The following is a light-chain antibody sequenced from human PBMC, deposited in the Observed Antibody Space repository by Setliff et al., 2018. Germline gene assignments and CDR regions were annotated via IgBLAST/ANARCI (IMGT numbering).Light chain of an antibody. J-gene: IGLJ1*01. CDR1: SSNIGRYT. CDR3: AAWDDSLLGYV. Sequence: QSALTQPPSASGTPGQRVTISCSGSSSNIGRYTVNWYQQLPGTAPKLLIYTNSQRPSGVPDRFSGSKSGTSGSPAISGLQSEDEADYYCAAWDDSLLGYVFGTGTKVTVL. V-gene: IGLV1-44*01. CDR2: TNS.